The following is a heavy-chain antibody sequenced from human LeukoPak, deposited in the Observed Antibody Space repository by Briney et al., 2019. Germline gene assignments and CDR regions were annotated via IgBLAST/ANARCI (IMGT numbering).Heavy chain of an antibody. CDR2: IRYDGSNK. CDR1: GFTFSSYG. CDR3: ARVNGRQDYFDY. J-gene: IGHJ4*02. V-gene: IGHV3-30*02. D-gene: IGHD2-8*01. Sequence: PGGSLRLSCAASGFTFSSYGMHWVRQAPGKGLEWVAFIRYDGSNKYYADSVKGRFTISRDNSKNTLYLQMNSLRAEDTAVYYCARVNGRQDYFDYWGQGTLVTVSS.